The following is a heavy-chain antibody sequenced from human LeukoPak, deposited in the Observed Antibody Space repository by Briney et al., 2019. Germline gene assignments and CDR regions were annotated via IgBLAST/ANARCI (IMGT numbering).Heavy chain of an antibody. Sequence: GGSLRLSCVVSGFTFRTYAMHRVRQAPGKGLEWVAVVSYDGSNKYYADSVQGRFTISRDNSRNTLHLQMNSLRAEDTAVYYCARDTHYYDPSGYYSRGEYYHHGMDAWGQGTTVTASS. CDR3: ARDTHYYDPSGYYSRGEYYHHGMDA. D-gene: IGHD3-22*01. J-gene: IGHJ6*02. CDR1: GFTFRTYA. V-gene: IGHV3-30-3*01. CDR2: VSYDGSNK.